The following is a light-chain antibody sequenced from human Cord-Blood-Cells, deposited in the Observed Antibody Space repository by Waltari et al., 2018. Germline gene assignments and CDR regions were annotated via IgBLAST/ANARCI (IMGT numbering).Light chain of an antibody. CDR3: SSYTSSSTRV. CDR2: EVS. CDR1: SSDVGGYNY. J-gene: IGLJ1*01. Sequence: QSALTQPASVSGSPGQSITISCTGTSSDVGGYNYVSWDQQHPGKAPNLMIYEVSNRPSGVSNRFSGSKSGNTASLTISGLQAEDEADYYCSSYTSSSTRVFGTGTKVTVL. V-gene: IGLV2-14*01.